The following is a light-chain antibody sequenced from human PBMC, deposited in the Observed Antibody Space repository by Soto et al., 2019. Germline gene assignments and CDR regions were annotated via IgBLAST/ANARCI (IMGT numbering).Light chain of an antibody. Sequence: DIQMTQSPSTLSASVGDRVTITCRASQSISSWLAWYQQKPGKAPKLLIYKASSLPSGVPSRFSGSGSGTEFTLTISGLQPDDFATYYCQQYHSFPLTFGGGTKVDIK. CDR1: QSISSW. CDR3: QQYHSFPLT. CDR2: KAS. J-gene: IGKJ4*01. V-gene: IGKV1-5*03.